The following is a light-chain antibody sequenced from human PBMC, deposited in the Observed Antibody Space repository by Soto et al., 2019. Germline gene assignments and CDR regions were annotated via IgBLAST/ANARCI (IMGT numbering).Light chain of an antibody. Sequence: MTPAHAILSVSRWETATLSCRASQSINNNVAWYQLKDGQVPRLLIYDASTRATGIPARFSGSGSGTEFTLTISSLQSEDFAVYSCHQYNNWPRTFGQGTKVDI. V-gene: IGKV3-15*01. CDR3: HQYNNWPRT. CDR1: QSINNN. J-gene: IGKJ1*01. CDR2: DAS.